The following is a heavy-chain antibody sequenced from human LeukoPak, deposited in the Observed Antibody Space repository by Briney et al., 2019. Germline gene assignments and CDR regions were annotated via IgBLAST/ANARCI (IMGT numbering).Heavy chain of an antibody. V-gene: IGHV1-2*02. Sequence: ASVKVSCKASGYTFTGCYMHWVRQAPGQGLEWMGWINPNSGGTKYAQKFQGRVTMTRDTSVSTAYMELSRLRSDDTAVYYCAREAVYGSGAFDYWGQGTLVTVSS. CDR1: GYTFTGCY. D-gene: IGHD3-10*01. CDR2: INPNSGGT. J-gene: IGHJ4*02. CDR3: AREAVYGSGAFDY.